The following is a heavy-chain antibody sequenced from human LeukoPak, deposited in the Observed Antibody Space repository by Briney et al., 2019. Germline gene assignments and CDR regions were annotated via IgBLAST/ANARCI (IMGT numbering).Heavy chain of an antibody. CDR3: ARRVNTWFDP. J-gene: IGHJ5*02. Sequence: PGGSLRLSCAASGFTFSNYAIHWVRQAPGKGLEWVSYTSSSSSSYTNYADSVKGRSTISRDNAKNSLYLQMNSLRAEDTAVYYCARRVNTWFDPWGQGTLVTVSS. CDR2: TSSSSSSYT. D-gene: IGHD2-8*01. V-gene: IGHV3-11*03. CDR1: GFTFSNYA.